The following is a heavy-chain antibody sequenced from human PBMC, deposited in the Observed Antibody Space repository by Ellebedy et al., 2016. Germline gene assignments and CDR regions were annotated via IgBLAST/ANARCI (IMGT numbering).Heavy chain of an antibody. Sequence: GESLKISXAVSGFTVTSNDMSWVRQPPGKGLECVSLLYSGGASYYADSVKGRFTIARDNSKNTLYLQMSGLGAGDTALYYCVTRHNGAFDYWGQGTMVTVSS. V-gene: IGHV3-53*01. D-gene: IGHD1-14*01. J-gene: IGHJ3*01. CDR1: GFTVTSND. CDR2: LYSGGAS. CDR3: VTRHNGAFDY.